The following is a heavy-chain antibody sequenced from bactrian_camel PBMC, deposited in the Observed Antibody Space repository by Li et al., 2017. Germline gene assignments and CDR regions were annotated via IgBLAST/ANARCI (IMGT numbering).Heavy chain of an antibody. J-gene: IGHJ4*01. CDR1: YTGDPHC. Sequence: GGSVQAGGSLRLSCAASYTGDPHCLAWFCQAPGKEREGVAAIGSDGSTSYADSVKGRFTISKDNAKNTLYLQMNRLKFEDTAMYYCAAALAVGNDCYDLLVLGANYWGQGTQVTVS. V-gene: IGHV3S55*01. CDR3: AAALAVGNDCYDLLVLGANY. CDR2: IGSDGST. D-gene: IGHD5*01.